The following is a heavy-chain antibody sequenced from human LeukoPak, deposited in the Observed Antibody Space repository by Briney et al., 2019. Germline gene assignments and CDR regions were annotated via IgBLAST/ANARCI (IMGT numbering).Heavy chain of an antibody. Sequence: GGSLRLSCAASGFIFSDYYMTWIRQSPGKGLEWLSYIDSSGDVIYYADSVKGRFTISRDNAKNSLYLQMSSLRAEDTAVYYCAKGTHSSSWHWYDPWGQGTLVTVSS. V-gene: IGHV3-11*01. CDR2: IDSSGDVI. CDR1: GFIFSDYY. J-gene: IGHJ5*02. CDR3: AKGTHSSSWHWYDP. D-gene: IGHD6-13*01.